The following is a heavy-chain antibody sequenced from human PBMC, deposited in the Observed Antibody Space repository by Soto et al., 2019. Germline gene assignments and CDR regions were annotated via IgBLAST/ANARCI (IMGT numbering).Heavy chain of an antibody. Sequence: ASVKVSCKASGGTFSSYTISWVRQAPGQGLEWMGRIIPILNMANYAQKFQGRVTITADKSTSTAYMELSSLRSEDTAVYYCARGYCSGGSCXYPFDYWG. CDR2: IIPILNMA. D-gene: IGHD2-15*01. CDR3: ARGYCSGGSCXYPFDY. CDR1: GGTFSSYT. J-gene: IGHJ4*01. V-gene: IGHV1-69*02.